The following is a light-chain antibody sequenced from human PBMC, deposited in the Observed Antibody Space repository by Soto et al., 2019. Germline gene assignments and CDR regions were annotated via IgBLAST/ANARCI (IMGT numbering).Light chain of an antibody. J-gene: IGLJ2*01. CDR1: SRDVGAYNF. CDR2: DVS. Sequence: QSALTQPRSVSGSPGQSVTISCTGTSRDVGAYNFVSWYQHNPGKAPKLMIFDVSARPSGVPDRFSCSKSANTASLTISGLQTEEEDDYYCCSYAGTYIPLFGGGTKLTVL. CDR3: CSYAGTYIPL. V-gene: IGLV2-11*01.